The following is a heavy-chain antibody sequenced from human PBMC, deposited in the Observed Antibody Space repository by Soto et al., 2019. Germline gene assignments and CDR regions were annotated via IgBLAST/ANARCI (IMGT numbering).Heavy chain of an antibody. J-gene: IGHJ4*02. Sequence: GGSLRLSCAASGVIFSNYAMSWVRQAPGKGLEWVSTISGSGASTYYADSVKGRFTISRDNSKNTLYLQMNSLAAGDTALYYCAKEGFPRTFDYWGQGTLVTVSS. CDR3: AKEGFPRTFDY. V-gene: IGHV3-23*01. CDR1: GVIFSNYA. D-gene: IGHD2-15*01. CDR2: ISGSGAST.